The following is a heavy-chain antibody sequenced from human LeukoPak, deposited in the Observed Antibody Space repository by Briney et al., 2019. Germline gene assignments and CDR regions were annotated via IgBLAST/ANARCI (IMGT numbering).Heavy chain of an antibody. D-gene: IGHD2-15*01. CDR2: ISYGGGST. V-gene: IGHV3-23*01. CDR1: GFTFSDYA. CDR3: AKLQGSNYYYCMDV. Sequence: PGGSLRLSCAASGFTFSDYAMSWVRQAPGKGLEWVSVISYGGGSTYHADSVKGRVTISRDNSKNTLDLQMNSLRAEDTAIYYCAKLQGSNYYYCMDVWGQGTTVTVSS. J-gene: IGHJ6*02.